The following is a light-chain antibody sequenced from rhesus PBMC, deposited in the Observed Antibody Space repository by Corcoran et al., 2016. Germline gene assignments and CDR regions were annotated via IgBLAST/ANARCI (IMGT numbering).Light chain of an antibody. CDR1: ENVNNY. CDR2: AAS. Sequence: DIQMTQSPSSLSASVGDRVTITCRASENVNNYLHWYQQKPGKAPKLLIYAASTLQSGVPSRFSGSGSGTDYTFTISSLQPEDVATYYCQHSYGTPLTFGGGTKVEIK. J-gene: IGKJ4*01. CDR3: QHSYGTPLT. V-gene: IGKV1-74*01.